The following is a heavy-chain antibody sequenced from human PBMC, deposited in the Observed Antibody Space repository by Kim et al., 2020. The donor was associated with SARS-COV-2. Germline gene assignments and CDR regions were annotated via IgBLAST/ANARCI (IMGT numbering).Heavy chain of an antibody. Sequence: SETLSLTCAVSGGSISSSNWWSWVRQPPGKGLEWIGEIYHSGSTNYNPSLKSRVTISVDKSKNQFSLKLSSVTAADTAVYYCARDHRITIFGVVRGELQAFDIWGQGTMVTVSS. V-gene: IGHV4-4*02. CDR3: ARDHRITIFGVVRGELQAFDI. CDR2: IYHSGST. CDR1: GGSISSSNW. D-gene: IGHD3-3*01. J-gene: IGHJ3*02.